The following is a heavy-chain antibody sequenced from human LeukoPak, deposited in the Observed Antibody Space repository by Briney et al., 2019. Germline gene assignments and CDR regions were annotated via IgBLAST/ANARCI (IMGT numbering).Heavy chain of an antibody. Sequence: ASVKVSCKASGYTFSSYGISWRRQAPGQGLELMGWISAYNGNTNYAQKLQGRVTMTTDTSTSTAYMELRSLRSDDTAVYYCARGLRSYPAALNFDYWGQGTLVTVSS. D-gene: IGHD1-26*01. V-gene: IGHV1-18*01. CDR1: GYTFSSYG. CDR3: ARGLRSYPAALNFDY. J-gene: IGHJ4*02. CDR2: ISAYNGNT.